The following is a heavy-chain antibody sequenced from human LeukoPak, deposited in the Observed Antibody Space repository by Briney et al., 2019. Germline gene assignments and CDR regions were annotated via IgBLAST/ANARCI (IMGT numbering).Heavy chain of an antibody. Sequence: PGGSLRLFCAASGFTFSSYAMSWVRQAPGKGLEWVSAISGSGGSTYYADSVKGRFTISRDNSKNTLYLQMNGLRADDTAVYYCAKRRGLELTYYYHMDVWGKGTTVTVSS. CDR2: ISGSGGST. J-gene: IGHJ6*03. V-gene: IGHV3-23*01. CDR3: AKRRGLELTYYYHMDV. CDR1: GFTFSSYA. D-gene: IGHD1-7*01.